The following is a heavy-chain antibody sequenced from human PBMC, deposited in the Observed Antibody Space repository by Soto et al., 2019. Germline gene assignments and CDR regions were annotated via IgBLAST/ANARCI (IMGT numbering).Heavy chain of an antibody. J-gene: IGHJ4*02. Sequence: GSLRLSCAASGFTFSNYAMSWVRQAPGKGLEWVSGISGSGGSTYYADSVKGRFTISRDISKNTMDLQMNSLGAEDTAVYYCANTMSSGYYQKVGYWGQGTLVTVSS. CDR1: GFTFSNYA. CDR3: ANTMSSGYYQKVGY. V-gene: IGHV3-23*01. CDR2: ISGSGGST. D-gene: IGHD3-22*01.